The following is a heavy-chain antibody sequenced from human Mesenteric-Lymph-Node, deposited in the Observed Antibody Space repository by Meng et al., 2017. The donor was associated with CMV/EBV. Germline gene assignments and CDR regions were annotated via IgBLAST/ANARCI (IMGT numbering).Heavy chain of an antibody. Sequence: SGKSSAGTFSSYVLGRVRQAPGQGLEWIAEIIPVLNTPNNAQGFQGRVTITTDESTSTAYMELRSLRLDDTALYFSSVGRDCQNLKSWGQGSLVTVSS. J-gene: IGHJ4*02. V-gene: IGHV1-69*05. CDR2: IIPVLNTP. CDR1: AGTFSSYV. CDR3: SVGRDCQNLKS. D-gene: IGHD2-21*01.